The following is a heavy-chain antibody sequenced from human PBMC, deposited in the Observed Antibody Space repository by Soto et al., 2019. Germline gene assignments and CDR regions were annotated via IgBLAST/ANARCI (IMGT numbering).Heavy chain of an antibody. CDR3: AREQWLRPGGGTEPLDI. Sequence: QVQLVQSGAEVKKPGASVKISCEASGYSFTSQYVHWVRQAPGQGLEWMGIINPNGGSTTYAQKFQGRVTRTRDTSTSTVDMELSSRTSEDTAVYYWAREQWLRPGGGTEPLDIWGQGTMVTVAS. D-gene: IGHD5-12*01. CDR2: INPNGGST. CDR1: GYSFTSQY. J-gene: IGHJ3*02. V-gene: IGHV1-46*03.